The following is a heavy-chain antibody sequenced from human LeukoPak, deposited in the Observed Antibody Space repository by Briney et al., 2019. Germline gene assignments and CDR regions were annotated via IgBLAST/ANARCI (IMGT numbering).Heavy chain of an antibody. Sequence: ASVKVSCKASGGTFSRYAISWVRQAPGQGLEWMGGIIPIFGTANYAQKFQGRVTITTDESTSTAYMELSSLRSEDTAVYYCARGNWNPFYYMDVWGKGTTVTVSS. CDR1: GGTFSRYA. D-gene: IGHD1-1*01. CDR3: ARGNWNPFYYMDV. V-gene: IGHV1-69*05. CDR2: IIPIFGTA. J-gene: IGHJ6*03.